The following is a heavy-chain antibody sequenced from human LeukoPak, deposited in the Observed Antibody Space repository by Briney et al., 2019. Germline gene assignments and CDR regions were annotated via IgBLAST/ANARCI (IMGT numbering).Heavy chain of an antibody. CDR1: GGSVSSGSYY. CDR3: AYGDSGSFFFDY. D-gene: IGHD4-17*01. J-gene: IGHJ4*02. Sequence: PSETLSLTCTVSGGSVSSGSYYWSWIRQPPGKGLEWIGYIYYSGNTNYNPSLKSRVTISVDTSKNQFSLKLSSVTAADTAVYYCAYGDSGSFFFDYWGQGILVTVSS. CDR2: IYYSGNT. V-gene: IGHV4-61*01.